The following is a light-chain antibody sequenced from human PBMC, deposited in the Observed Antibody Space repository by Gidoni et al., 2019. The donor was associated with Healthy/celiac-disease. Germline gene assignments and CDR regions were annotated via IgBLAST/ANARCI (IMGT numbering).Light chain of an antibody. CDR1: QGISSY. Sequence: IQLTQSPSSLSASVGDRVTITCRASQGISSYLAWYQQKPGKAPKLLIYAASTLQSGVPSRFSGSGSGTDFTLTISSLQPEDCATYYCQQLNSYRFTFGPGTKVDIK. J-gene: IGKJ3*01. CDR2: AAS. CDR3: QQLNSYRFT. V-gene: IGKV1-9*01.